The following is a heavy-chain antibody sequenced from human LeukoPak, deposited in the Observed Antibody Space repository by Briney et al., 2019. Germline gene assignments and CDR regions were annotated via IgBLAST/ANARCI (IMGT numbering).Heavy chain of an antibody. Sequence: GGSLRLSCAASGFTFSDYYMSWIRQAPGKGLEWVSYISSSGSTIYYADSVKGRFTISRDNAKNSLYLQMNSLRAEDTAVYYCARDSRSLRTYYYYGMDVWGQGTTVTVSS. CDR2: ISSSGSTI. CDR1: GFTFSDYY. CDR3: ARDSRSLRTYYYYGMDV. V-gene: IGHV3-11*01. J-gene: IGHJ6*02. D-gene: IGHD5-12*01.